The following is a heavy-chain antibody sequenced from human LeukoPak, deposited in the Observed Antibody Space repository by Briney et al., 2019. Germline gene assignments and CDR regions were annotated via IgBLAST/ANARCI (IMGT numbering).Heavy chain of an antibody. CDR1: GFTFSTYW. CDR3: ARVLPVASRDY. Sequence: GGSLRLSCAASGFTFSTYWMSWVRQAPAKGLEWVANIKQDGSDKFYVDSVKGRFTISRDNAKNSMYLQMNSLRAEDTAVYYCARVLPVASRDYWGQGTLVTVSS. CDR2: IKQDGSDK. V-gene: IGHV3-7*01. D-gene: IGHD2-2*01. J-gene: IGHJ4*02.